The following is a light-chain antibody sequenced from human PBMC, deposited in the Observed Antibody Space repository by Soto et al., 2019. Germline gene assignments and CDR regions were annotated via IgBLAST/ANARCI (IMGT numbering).Light chain of an antibody. Sequence: ALTQSPGTLSSSPGERATLSCRASQAVSSNYLAWYQQKPGQAPRLLISGASGRATGVPARFSGSGSGTDFTLTISSLEPEDFAVYYCQQRSNWPRTFGQGTKVDIK. CDR2: GAS. CDR1: QAVSSNY. V-gene: IGKV3D-20*02. J-gene: IGKJ1*01. CDR3: QQRSNWPRT.